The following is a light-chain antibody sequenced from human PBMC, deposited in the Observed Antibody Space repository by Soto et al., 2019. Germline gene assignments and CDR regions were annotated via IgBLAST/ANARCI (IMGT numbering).Light chain of an antibody. CDR1: SSDVGGYNY. J-gene: IGLJ1*01. V-gene: IGLV2-14*01. CDR3: SSYTSSSPLYV. CDR2: DVS. Sequence: QSALTQPASVSGSPRQSITISCTGTSSDVGGYNYVSWYQQHPGKAPKLMIYDVSNRPSGVSNRFSGSKSGNTASLTISGLQAEDEADYYCSSYTSSSPLYVFGTGTKLTVL.